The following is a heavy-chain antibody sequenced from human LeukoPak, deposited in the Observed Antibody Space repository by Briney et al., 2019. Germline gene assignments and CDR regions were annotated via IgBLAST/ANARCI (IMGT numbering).Heavy chain of an antibody. V-gene: IGHV5-51*01. J-gene: IGHJ6*02. Sequence: GESLKISCKGYGYSFSDYWIGWVRQMPGKGLEWMGIIFPGDSDTKYSPSFQGQVTVSVDKSLSTAYLQWTSLRASDTAIYYCARHGLGGCSGGRCFTSFHYYGMDVWGQGTRSPSP. CDR1: GYSFSDYW. CDR3: ARHGLGGCSGGRCFTSFHYYGMDV. CDR2: IFPGDSDT. D-gene: IGHD2-15*01.